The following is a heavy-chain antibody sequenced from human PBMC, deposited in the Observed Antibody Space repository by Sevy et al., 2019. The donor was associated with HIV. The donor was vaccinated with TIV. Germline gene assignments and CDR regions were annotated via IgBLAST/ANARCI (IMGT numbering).Heavy chain of an antibody. D-gene: IGHD2-2*01. Sequence: SQTLSLTCAVYGGSFSGYYWSWIRQPPGKGLEWIGEINHSGSTNYNPSLKSRVTISVDTSKNQFSLKLSSVTAADTAVYYCARGIVQDIVVVPAATRFDYWGQEPWSPSPQ. CDR2: INHSGST. CDR3: ARGIVQDIVVVPAATRFDY. CDR1: GGSFSGYY. J-gene: IGHJ4*01. V-gene: IGHV4-34*01.